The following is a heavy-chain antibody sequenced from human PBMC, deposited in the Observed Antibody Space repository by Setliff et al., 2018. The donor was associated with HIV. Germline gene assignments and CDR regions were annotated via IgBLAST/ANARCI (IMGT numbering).Heavy chain of an antibody. V-gene: IGHV3-30*02. Sequence: PGESLKISCAASGFTFSSYGLHWVRQAPGKGLEWVAFIRYDGSNKNYADSVKGRFTISRDNSKNTLFLQMNSLRTDDTAVYYCANSASRAAAAAEYFHHWGQGTLVTVSS. CDR1: GFTFSSYG. CDR2: IRYDGSNK. CDR3: ANSASRAAAAAEYFHH. J-gene: IGHJ1*01. D-gene: IGHD6-13*01.